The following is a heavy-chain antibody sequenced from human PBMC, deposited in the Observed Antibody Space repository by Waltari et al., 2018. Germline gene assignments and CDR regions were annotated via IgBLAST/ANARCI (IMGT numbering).Heavy chain of an antibody. CDR1: GFSFSTYN. Sequence: EVQLVESGGGLVKPGGSLRLSCAASGFSFSTYNMNWVRPAPGKGLEWVSSISRGGSYIYYADSVKGRFTISRDDAKNSLYLQMNSLRAEDTAVYYCAREKYSNYLYYFDYWGQGILVTVSS. CDR2: ISRGGSYI. J-gene: IGHJ4*02. D-gene: IGHD4-4*01. V-gene: IGHV3-21*01. CDR3: AREKYSNYLYYFDY.